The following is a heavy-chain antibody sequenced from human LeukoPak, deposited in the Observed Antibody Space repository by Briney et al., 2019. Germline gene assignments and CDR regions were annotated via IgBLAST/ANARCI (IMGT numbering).Heavy chain of an antibody. Sequence: ASVKVSCKASGYTFTGYYMHWVRQAPGQGLEWMGWISAYNGNTNYAQKLQGRVTMTTDTSTSTAYMELRSLRSDDTAVYYCARDKGDIVGATNYFDYWGQGTLVTVSS. CDR3: ARDKGDIVGATNYFDY. D-gene: IGHD1-26*01. CDR1: GYTFTGYY. V-gene: IGHV1-18*04. CDR2: ISAYNGNT. J-gene: IGHJ4*02.